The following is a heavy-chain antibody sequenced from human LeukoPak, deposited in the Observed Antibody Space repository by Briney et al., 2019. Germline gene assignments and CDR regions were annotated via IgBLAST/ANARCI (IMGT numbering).Heavy chain of an antibody. CDR2: IYYSGST. CDR3: ARDLPYYYGSGTNGAFDI. Sequence: SETLSLTCTVSGGSISSSSYYRGWIRQPPGKGLEWIGSIYYSGSTHYNPSLESRVTISIDTSKSQFSLRLSSVTAADTAVYYCARDLPYYYGSGTNGAFDIWGQGTMVTVSS. J-gene: IGHJ3*02. V-gene: IGHV4-39*07. CDR1: GGSISSSSYY. D-gene: IGHD3-10*01.